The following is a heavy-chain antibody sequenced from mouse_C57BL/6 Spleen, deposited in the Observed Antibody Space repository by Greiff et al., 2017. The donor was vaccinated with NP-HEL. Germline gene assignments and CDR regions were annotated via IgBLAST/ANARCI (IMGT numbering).Heavy chain of an antibody. J-gene: IGHJ4*01. D-gene: IGHD3-2*02. V-gene: IGHV3-6*01. CDR1: GYSITSGSY. Sequence: EVKLLESGPGLVKPSQSLSLTCSVTGYSITSGSYWNWIRQFPGNQLEWMGYISYDGSNNYNPSLKNRISITRDTSKNQFFLKLNSGTTEDTATYYCARVSSGYVNYAMDYWGQGTSVTVSS. CDR3: ARVSSGYVNYAMDY. CDR2: ISYDGSN.